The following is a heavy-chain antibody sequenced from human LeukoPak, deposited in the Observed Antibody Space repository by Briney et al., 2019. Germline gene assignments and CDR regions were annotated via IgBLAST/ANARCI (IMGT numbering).Heavy chain of an antibody. J-gene: IGHJ6*03. CDR3: ARHGAYCTSTSCYRPWGYYYMDV. CDR2: IYTSGST. Sequence: SETLSLTCTVSGGSISSYYWSWIRQPPGKGLEWIGYIYTSGSTNYNPSLKSRATISVDTSKNQFSLKLSSVTAADTAVYYCARHGAYCTSTSCYRPWGYYYMDVWGRGTTVTVSS. CDR1: GGSISSYY. D-gene: IGHD2-2*01. V-gene: IGHV4-4*09.